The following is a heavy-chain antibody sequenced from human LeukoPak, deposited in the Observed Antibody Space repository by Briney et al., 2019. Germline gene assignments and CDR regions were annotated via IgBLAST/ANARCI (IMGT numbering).Heavy chain of an antibody. D-gene: IGHD5-24*01. CDR1: GYTFSTYG. J-gene: IGHJ4*02. CDR2: ISSSGRTI. Sequence: GGSLRLSCAGSGYTFSTYGMNWVRQAPGRGLEWVSYISSSGRTIYYADSVKGRFTISRDNAENSVYLQMNSLRAEDTAVYYRARDWDGYTDYWGQGTLLTVSS. V-gene: IGHV3-48*01. CDR3: ARDWDGYTDY.